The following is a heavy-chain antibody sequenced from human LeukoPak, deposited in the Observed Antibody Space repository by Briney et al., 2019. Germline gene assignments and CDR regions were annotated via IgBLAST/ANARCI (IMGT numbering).Heavy chain of an antibody. CDR1: GYTFTGYY. CDR3: ARDKVHGDFYYYGMDV. J-gene: IGHJ6*02. CDR2: INPNSGGT. D-gene: IGHD4-17*01. Sequence: ASVKFSCKASGYTFTGYYMHWVRQAPGQGLEWMGWINPNSGGTNYAQKFQGRVTMTRDTSISTAYMELSRLRSDDTAVYYCARDKVHGDFYYYGMDVWGQGTTVTVSS. V-gene: IGHV1-2*02.